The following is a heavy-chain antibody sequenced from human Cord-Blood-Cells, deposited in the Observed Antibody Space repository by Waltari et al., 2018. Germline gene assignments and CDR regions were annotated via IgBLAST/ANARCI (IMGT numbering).Heavy chain of an antibody. J-gene: IGHJ3*02. CDR2: IWYDGSNK. CDR1: GFTFSSYG. CDR3: ARDRAILTGYDAFDI. V-gene: IGHV3-33*01. D-gene: IGHD3-9*01. Sequence: QVQLVESGGGVVQPGRSLRLSCAASGFTFSSYGMHWVRQAPGKGLEWVAVIWYDGSNKYYADSVKGRFTISRDNSKNTLYLQKNSLRAEDTAVYYCARDRAILTGYDAFDIWGQGTMVTGSS.